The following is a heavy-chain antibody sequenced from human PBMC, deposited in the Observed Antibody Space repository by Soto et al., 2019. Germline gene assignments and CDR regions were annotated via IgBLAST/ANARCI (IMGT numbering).Heavy chain of an antibody. Sequence: ASVKVSCKASGYTFTYHGITWVRQAPGQGLEWMGWISGYTGNADYAQRFQGRVIMTTDTSTSTAYMEVRSLRSDDTAVYYCVRERESSGNLSAYWGQGTLVTVSS. J-gene: IGHJ4*02. D-gene: IGHD2-15*01. CDR3: VRERESSGNLSAY. CDR1: GYTFTYHG. CDR2: ISGYTGNA. V-gene: IGHV1-18*01.